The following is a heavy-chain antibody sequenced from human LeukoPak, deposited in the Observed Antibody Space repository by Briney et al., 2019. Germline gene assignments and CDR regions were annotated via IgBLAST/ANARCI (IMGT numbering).Heavy chain of an antibody. Sequence: GGSLRLSCAASGFTFSASSLNWVRQASGKGLEWVGRVGSKVDNYATAYAESVKGRFIISGEDSKNTAYLQMNSLKTDDTAVYYCSNGHYGLDVWGQGTTVTVSS. V-gene: IGHV3-73*01. CDR1: GFTFSASS. CDR2: VGSKVDNYAT. J-gene: IGHJ6*02. CDR3: SNGHYGLDV.